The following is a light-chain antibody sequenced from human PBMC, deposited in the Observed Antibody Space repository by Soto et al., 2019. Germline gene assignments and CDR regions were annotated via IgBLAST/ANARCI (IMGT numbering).Light chain of an antibody. Sequence: QSLLTQRPSPSGSPGQSVTISCTGTSSDFGGYTYVSWYQQHPGKAPKLMIFEVSKRPSGVPDRFSGSKSGNTASLTVSGLQADDEADYYCSSYAGSNSPFVFGSGTKVTVL. CDR2: EVS. J-gene: IGLJ1*01. V-gene: IGLV2-8*01. CDR3: SSYAGSNSPFV. CDR1: SSDFGGYTY.